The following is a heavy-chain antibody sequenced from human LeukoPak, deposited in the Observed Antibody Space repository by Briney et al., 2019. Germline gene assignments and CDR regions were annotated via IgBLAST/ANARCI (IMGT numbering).Heavy chain of an antibody. V-gene: IGHV3-30*02. CDR2: IRYDGSNK. CDR3: AKGRYCSGGSCYGPRFDY. Sequence: PGGSLRLSCAASGFTFSSYGMHWVRQAPGRGLEWVAFIRYDGSNKYYADSVKGRFTISRDNSKNTLYLQMNSLRAEDTAVYYCAKGRYCSGGSCYGPRFDYWGQGTLVTVSS. J-gene: IGHJ4*02. CDR1: GFTFSSYG. D-gene: IGHD2-15*01.